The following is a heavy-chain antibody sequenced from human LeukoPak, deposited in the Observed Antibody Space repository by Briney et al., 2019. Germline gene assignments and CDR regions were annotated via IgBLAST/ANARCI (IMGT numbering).Heavy chain of an antibody. V-gene: IGHV3-23*01. J-gene: IGHJ5*02. D-gene: IGHD5-18*01. CDR3: ARGNGYISGRVDYNWFDP. CDR2: LSANADTA. Sequence: GGSLRLSCAASEVTLSNYAMSWVRQAPGRGLEWVSGLSANADTAWYSDSVQGRFTISRDNSKNTVFLQMNSLKAEDTAVYFCARGNGYISGRVDYNWFDPWGQGTLVTVSS. CDR1: EVTLSNYA.